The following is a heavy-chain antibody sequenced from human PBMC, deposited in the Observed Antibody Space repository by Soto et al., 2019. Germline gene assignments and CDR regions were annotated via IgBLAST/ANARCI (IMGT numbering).Heavy chain of an antibody. J-gene: IGHJ6*02. CDR1: GGTFSSYA. Sequence: GASVKVSCKASGGTFSSYAISWVRQAPGQGLEWMGGIIPIFGTANYAQKFQGRVTITADESTSTAYMELSSLRSEDTAVYYCATRGGEGYWNAEDYYGMDVWGQGTTVTVSS. D-gene: IGHD1-1*01. CDR2: IIPIFGTA. CDR3: ATRGGEGYWNAEDYYGMDV. V-gene: IGHV1-69*13.